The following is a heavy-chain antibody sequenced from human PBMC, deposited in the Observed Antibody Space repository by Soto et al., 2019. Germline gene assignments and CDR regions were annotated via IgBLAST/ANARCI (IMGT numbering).Heavy chain of an antibody. Sequence: EVQLVESGGGYVQPGGSLRLSCAASGFTFSHHWMHWVRQAPGKGLVWVSRFNTDGSTTTYADSVKGRFTISRDNAKNTLHLQMNSLRAEDTAIYYCLGTGSNSYWGQGTLVTVSS. CDR1: GFTFSHHW. CDR3: LGTGSNSY. CDR2: FNTDGSTT. V-gene: IGHV3-74*01. D-gene: IGHD1-26*01. J-gene: IGHJ4*02.